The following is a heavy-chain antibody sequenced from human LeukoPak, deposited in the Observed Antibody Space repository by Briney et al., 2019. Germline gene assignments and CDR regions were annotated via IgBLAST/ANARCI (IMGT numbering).Heavy chain of an antibody. J-gene: IGHJ4*02. V-gene: IGHV4-61*01. CDR3: AREGRSGSYIRFDY. CDR2: IYYSGST. CDR1: GGSVSSGSYY. D-gene: IGHD1-26*01. Sequence: KPSETLSLTCTVSGGSVSSGSYYWSWIRQPPGKGLEWIGYIYYSGSTNYDPSLKSRVTISVDTSKNQFSLKLSSVTAADTAVYYCAREGRSGSYIRFDYWGQGTLVTVSS.